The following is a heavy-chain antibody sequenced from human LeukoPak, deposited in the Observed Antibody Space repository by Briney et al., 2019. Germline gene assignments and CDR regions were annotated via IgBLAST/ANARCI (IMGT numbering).Heavy chain of an antibody. CDR1: GFMFSDYY. V-gene: IGHV3-7*01. D-gene: IGHD1-1*01. Sequence: GGSLRLSCAASGFMFSDYYMSWIRQAPGKGLEWVANIKQDGSEKYYVDSVKGRFTISRDNAKNSLYLQMNSLRAEDTAVYYCARDLRATTSPGSPQYWGQGTLVTVSS. CDR2: IKQDGSEK. CDR3: ARDLRATTSPGSPQY. J-gene: IGHJ4*02.